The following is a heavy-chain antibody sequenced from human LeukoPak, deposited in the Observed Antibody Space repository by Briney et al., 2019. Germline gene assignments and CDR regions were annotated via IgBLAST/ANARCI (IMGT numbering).Heavy chain of an antibody. J-gene: IGHJ3*02. CDR2: IRNKGNNYAT. D-gene: IGHD3-22*01. V-gene: IGHV3-73*01. CDR1: GFTLSGSA. Sequence: GGSLKLSCAASGFTLSGSAAHWVRQASGKGLEWVGRIRNKGNNYATAYAASVKGRFTISRDNSKSTLYVQMNSLRAEDTAVYYCAKDITRDYYDSSGYWNDAFDIWGQGTMVTVSS. CDR3: AKDITRDYYDSSGYWNDAFDI.